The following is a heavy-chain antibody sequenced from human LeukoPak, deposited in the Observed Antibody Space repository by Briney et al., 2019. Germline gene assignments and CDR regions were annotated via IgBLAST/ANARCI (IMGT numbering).Heavy chain of an antibody. CDR1: DGSISSYY. Sequence: SETLSLSCTVSDGSISSYYWSWIRQPPGKGLEWIGYIYYSGSTNYNPSLKSRVTISVDTSKNQFSLKLRSVTAADTAVYYCARALLSGSGTYSRFDYWGQGTLVTVSS. D-gene: IGHD3-10*01. CDR3: ARALLSGSGTYSRFDY. CDR2: IYYSGST. V-gene: IGHV4-59*01. J-gene: IGHJ4*02.